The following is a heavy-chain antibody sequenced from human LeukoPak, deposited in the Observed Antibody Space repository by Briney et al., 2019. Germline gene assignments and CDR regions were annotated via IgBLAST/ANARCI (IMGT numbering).Heavy chain of an antibody. Sequence: SETLSLTCTVSGGSISSYYWSWIRQPSGKGLEWIGYIYYSGSTNYNPSLKSRVTISVDTSKNQFSLKLSSVTAADTAVYYCARGTVELERLRANYYDSNWGDPRFDYWGQGTLVTVSS. D-gene: IGHD3-22*01. CDR1: GGSISSYY. CDR3: ARGTVELERLRANYYDSNWGDPRFDY. V-gene: IGHV4-59*01. CDR2: IYYSGST. J-gene: IGHJ4*02.